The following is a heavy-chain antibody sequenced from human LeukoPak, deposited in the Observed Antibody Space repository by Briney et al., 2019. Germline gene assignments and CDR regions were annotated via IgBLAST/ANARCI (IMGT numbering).Heavy chain of an antibody. CDR3: ARRRGILAPYWYFDL. CDR1: GGSISSGSYY. V-gene: IGHV4-61*02. Sequence: SETLSLTCTVSGGSISSGSYYWSWIRQPAGKGLEWIGRIYTSGSTNYNPSLKSRVTISVDTSKNQFSLKLSSVTAADTAVYYCARRRGILAPYWYFDLWGRGTLVTVSS. CDR2: IYTSGST. D-gene: IGHD2-15*01. J-gene: IGHJ2*01.